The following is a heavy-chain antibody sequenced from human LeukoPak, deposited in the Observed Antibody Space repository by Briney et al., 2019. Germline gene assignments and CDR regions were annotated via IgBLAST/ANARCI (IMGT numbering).Heavy chain of an antibody. CDR3: VRADGRDGYKGLVDY. CDR2: INHSGST. V-gene: IGHV4-34*01. Sequence: SETLSLTCAVYGGSFSAYHWSWIRQPPGNGLEWIGEINHSGSTNYNPSLKSRVTMSVDTSRNQFSLKLNSVTAADAAVYYCVRADGRDGYKGLVDYWGQGTLVTVSS. D-gene: IGHD5-24*01. CDR1: GGSFSAYH. J-gene: IGHJ4*02.